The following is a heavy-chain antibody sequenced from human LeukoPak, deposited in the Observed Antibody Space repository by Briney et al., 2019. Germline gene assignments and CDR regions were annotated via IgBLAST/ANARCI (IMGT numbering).Heavy chain of an antibody. D-gene: IGHD2-2*01. J-gene: IGHJ6*02. CDR3: ARLGYCSSTSCYAYYYYGMDV. V-gene: IGHV3-48*04. Sequence: GGSLRLSCAASGFTFSSYSMNWVRQAPRKGLEWVSYISSSGSTIYYADSVKGRFTISRDNAKNSLYLQMNSLRAEDTAVYYCARLGYCSSTSCYAYYYYGMDVWGQGTTVTVSS. CDR2: ISSSGSTI. CDR1: GFTFSSYS.